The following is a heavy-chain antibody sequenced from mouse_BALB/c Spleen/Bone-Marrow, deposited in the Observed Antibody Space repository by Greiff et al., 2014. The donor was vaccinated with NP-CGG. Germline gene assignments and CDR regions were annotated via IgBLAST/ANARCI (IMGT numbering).Heavy chain of an antibody. CDR3: TRGRTWDFDY. V-gene: IGHV1S81*02. CDR2: INPNNGGT. J-gene: IGHJ2*01. D-gene: IGHD4-1*01. Sequence: QVQLQQSGAELVKPGTSVKLSCKASGYTFTTYYMYWVKQRPGQGLEWIGEINPNNGGTNFKEKFKSKATLTVDKSSSTAYMQLSSLTSEVSAVYYCTRGRTWDFDYWGQGTTLTVSS. CDR1: GYTFTTYY.